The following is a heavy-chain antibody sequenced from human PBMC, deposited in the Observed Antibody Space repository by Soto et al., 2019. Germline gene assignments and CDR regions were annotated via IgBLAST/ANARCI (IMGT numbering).Heavy chain of an antibody. CDR2: INPNSGGT. J-gene: IGHJ3*02. CDR1: GYTFTGNY. CDR3: ARDGDSSSPFDI. V-gene: IGHV1-2*02. D-gene: IGHD6-6*01. Sequence: QVQLVQSGAEVKKPGASVKVSCKASGYTFTGNYMHWVRQAPGQGLEWMGWINPNSGGTNYAQKFQGRVTVTRDTSISTAYMELSRLRSDDTTLYYCARDGDSSSPFDIWGQGTMVTVSS.